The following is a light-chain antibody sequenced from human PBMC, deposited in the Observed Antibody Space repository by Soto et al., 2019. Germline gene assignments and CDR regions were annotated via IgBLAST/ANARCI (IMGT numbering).Light chain of an antibody. V-gene: IGLV2-8*01. Sequence: QSVLTQTPSASGSLGQSVTISCTGTSGDVGGYNFVSWYQQHPGKAPKLLIYEVIKRPSGVPDRFSGSKFGNTASLTVSGLQPEDEADYFCSSYAGSRIFVLGTGTKVTV. J-gene: IGLJ1*01. CDR3: SSYAGSRIFV. CDR2: EVI. CDR1: SGDVGGYNF.